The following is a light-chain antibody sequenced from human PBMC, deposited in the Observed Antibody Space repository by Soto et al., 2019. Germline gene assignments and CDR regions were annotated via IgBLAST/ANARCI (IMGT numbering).Light chain of an antibody. V-gene: IGKV4-1*01. CDR2: WAA. CDR1: QSVLYSTNNKNY. J-gene: IGKJ4*01. CDR3: QQYYITPLT. Sequence: DIVMTQSPDSLAVSRGERATITCKSSQSVLYSTNNKNYLAWYQQKPGQPPKLLIYWAATRESGVPDRFSGSGSGTDFPLTISSLQAEDVAVYYCQQYYITPLTFGGGTKVEIK.